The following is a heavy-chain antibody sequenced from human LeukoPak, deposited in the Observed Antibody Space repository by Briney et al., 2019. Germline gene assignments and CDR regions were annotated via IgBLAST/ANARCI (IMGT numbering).Heavy chain of an antibody. CDR1: GGSFSGYY. Sequence: PSETLSLTCAVYGGSFSGYYWSWIRQPPGKGLEWIGEINHSGSTNYNPSLKSRVTMSVDTSKNQFSLKLSSVTAADTAVYYCARDFLLNWFDPWGQGSLVTVSS. V-gene: IGHV4-34*01. J-gene: IGHJ5*02. D-gene: IGHD2/OR15-2a*01. CDR2: INHSGST. CDR3: ARDFLLNWFDP.